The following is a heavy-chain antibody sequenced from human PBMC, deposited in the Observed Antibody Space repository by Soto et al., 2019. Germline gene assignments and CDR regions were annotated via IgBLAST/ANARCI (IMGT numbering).Heavy chain of an antibody. Sequence: ASVKVSCKASGYTFTGYYMHWVRQAPGQGLEWMGWINPNSGGTNYAQKFQGWVTMTRDTSISTAYMELSRLRSDDTAVYYCAGSGVRGIAAAGIPADYYMDVWGKGTTVTVSS. CDR1: GYTFTGYY. V-gene: IGHV1-2*04. CDR2: INPNSGGT. D-gene: IGHD6-13*01. J-gene: IGHJ6*03. CDR3: AGSGVRGIAAAGIPADYYMDV.